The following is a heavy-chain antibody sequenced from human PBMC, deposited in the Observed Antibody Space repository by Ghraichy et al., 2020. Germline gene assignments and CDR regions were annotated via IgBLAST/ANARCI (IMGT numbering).Heavy chain of an antibody. V-gene: IGHV4-61*02. CDR1: GGSISSDGYY. Sequence: SETLSLTCTVSGGSISSDGYYWSWIRQPAGKGLEWIGRISTGGSTNYNPSLKSRVTISEDTSKNQFSLNLTSVTAADTAVYYCARARHLWYNWFDPWGQGTLVTVSS. CDR3: ARARHLWYNWFDP. J-gene: IGHJ5*02. CDR2: ISTGGST. D-gene: IGHD2-21*01.